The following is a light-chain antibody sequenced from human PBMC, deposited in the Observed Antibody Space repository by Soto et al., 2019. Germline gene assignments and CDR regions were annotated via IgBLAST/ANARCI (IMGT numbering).Light chain of an antibody. CDR2: DAS. V-gene: IGKV3-11*01. J-gene: IGKJ1*01. Sequence: EIVLTQSPATLSWSPGERATLSCRASQSVSSYLAWYQQKPGQAPRLLIYDASNRATGIPARFSGSGSGTDFTLTISSLEPEDFAVYYCQQRSNWQTFGQGTKVEIK. CDR3: QQRSNWQT. CDR1: QSVSSY.